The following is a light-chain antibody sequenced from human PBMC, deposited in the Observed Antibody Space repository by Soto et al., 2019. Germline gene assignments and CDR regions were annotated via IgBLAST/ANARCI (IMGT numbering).Light chain of an antibody. J-gene: IGKJ5*01. Sequence: AIQLTQSPSSLSASVGDRVTITCRASQDIRGALAWYQQKPGKAPKMLIYDVSTLESGVPLRFSGSSSGTDFTLTISSPQPVDFATYYCQQFNSYPITFGQGTRLEIK. CDR3: QQFNSYPIT. CDR1: QDIRGA. V-gene: IGKV1-13*02. CDR2: DVS.